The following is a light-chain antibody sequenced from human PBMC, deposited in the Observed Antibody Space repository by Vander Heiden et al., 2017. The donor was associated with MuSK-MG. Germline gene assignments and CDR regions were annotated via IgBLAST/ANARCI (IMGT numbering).Light chain of an antibody. CDR3: QQSYSPLYT. Sequence: DIQMTQSPSSLSASVGDRVTITCRASQSISTYLNWYQQKPGRAPKLLISAAFSLQSGVPSRFSGSRSGTDFTLTISSLQPEDFATYYSQQSYSPLYTFGQGTKLEIK. CDR1: QSISTY. V-gene: IGKV1-39*01. J-gene: IGKJ2*01. CDR2: AAF.